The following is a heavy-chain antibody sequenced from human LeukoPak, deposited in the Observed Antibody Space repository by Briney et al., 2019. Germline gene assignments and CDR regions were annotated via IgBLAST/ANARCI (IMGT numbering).Heavy chain of an antibody. D-gene: IGHD2-2*02. CDR2: ISSTSSYI. CDR3: ASAYCSSTSCYSAFDI. Sequence: GGSLRLSCAASGFTFSIYSMNWVRQAPGKGLEWVSSISSTSSYIYYADSVKGRFTISRDNAKNSLYLQMNSLRAEDTAVYYCASAYCSSTSCYSAFDIWGQGTMVTVSS. J-gene: IGHJ3*02. V-gene: IGHV3-21*01. CDR1: GFTFSIYS.